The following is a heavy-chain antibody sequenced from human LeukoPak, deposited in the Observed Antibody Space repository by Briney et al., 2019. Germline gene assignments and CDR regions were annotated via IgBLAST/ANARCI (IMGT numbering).Heavy chain of an antibody. V-gene: IGHV1-2*02. CDR3: ARATSGGNTIDY. CDR1: GYSFSDYY. J-gene: IGHJ4*03. Sequence: ASVKVSCKASGYSFSDYYLHWVRLAPGQGLEWMGWIDPKRDPKRGGTNYAQKFQGRVTMTRDTSISTVYMELSGLRSDDTAVYYCARATSGGNTIDYWGQGTTVTVSS. D-gene: IGHD4-23*01. CDR2: IDPKRDPKRGGT.